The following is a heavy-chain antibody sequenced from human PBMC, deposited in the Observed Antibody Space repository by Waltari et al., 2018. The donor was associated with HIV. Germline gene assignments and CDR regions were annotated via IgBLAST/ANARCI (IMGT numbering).Heavy chain of an antibody. CDR1: GGSFRGYY. CDR2: INHSGTT. V-gene: IGHV4-34*02. D-gene: IGHD6-19*01. CDR3: AREAGYNSGWYGGYYFDF. J-gene: IGHJ4*02. Sequence: QVQLQQWGPRQLKASDTLSLTCAVYGGSFRGYYWTWIRPSPGKGLEWIGEINHSGTTNYSPSLKSRVTISRDTSKNQFALKLTSVTAADTAVYYCAREAGYNSGWYGGYYFDFWGQGALVTVSS.